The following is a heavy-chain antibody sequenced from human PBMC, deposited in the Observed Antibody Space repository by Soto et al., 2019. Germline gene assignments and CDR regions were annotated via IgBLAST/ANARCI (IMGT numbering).Heavy chain of an antibody. CDR1: GGTFSSYA. Sequence: SVKVSCKASGGTFSSYAISWVRQAPGQGLEWMGGIIPIFGTANYAQKFQGRVTITADESTSTAYMELSSLRSEDTAVYYCARELWDGGRCYDCRYYFDYWGQGTLVTVSS. CDR3: ARELWDGGRCYDCRYYFDY. V-gene: IGHV1-69*13. D-gene: IGHD2-15*01. J-gene: IGHJ4*02. CDR2: IIPIFGTA.